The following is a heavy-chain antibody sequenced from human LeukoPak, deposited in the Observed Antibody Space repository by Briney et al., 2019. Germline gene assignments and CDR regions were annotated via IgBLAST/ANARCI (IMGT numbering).Heavy chain of an antibody. D-gene: IGHD2-2*01. J-gene: IGHJ4*02. Sequence: SETLSLTCTVSGYSISSGYYWGWIRQPPGKGLEWIGSIYHSGSTYYNPSLKSRVTISVDTSKNQFSLKLSSVTAADTAVYYCARHEEYCSSTSCPFDYWGQGTLVTVSS. CDR2: IYHSGST. V-gene: IGHV4-38-2*02. CDR1: GYSISSGYY. CDR3: ARHEEYCSSTSCPFDY.